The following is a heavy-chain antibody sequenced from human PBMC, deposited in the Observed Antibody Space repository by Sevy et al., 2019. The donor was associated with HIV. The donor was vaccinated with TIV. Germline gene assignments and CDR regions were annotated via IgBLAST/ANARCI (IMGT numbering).Heavy chain of an antibody. CDR2: ISGSGAST. Sequence: GGSLRLSCVTSGFTFTNYAMSWVRKAPGKGLEWVSVISGSGASTYDADSVKGRFIISRDNSKNTVFLQTHSLRADDTAVYYCVNAIKDEEFVQQGKFGLFYYYGMDVWGHGTRVTVSS. D-gene: IGHD3-10*01. V-gene: IGHV3-23*01. CDR3: VNAIKDEEFVQQGKFGLFYYYGMDV. J-gene: IGHJ6*02. CDR1: GFTFTNYA.